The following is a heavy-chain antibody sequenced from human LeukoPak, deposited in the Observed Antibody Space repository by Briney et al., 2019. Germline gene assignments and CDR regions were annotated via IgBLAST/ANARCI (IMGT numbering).Heavy chain of an antibody. V-gene: IGHV3-21*01. CDR1: RFTVSSYS. D-gene: IGHD2-2*01. CDR3: ARDPSGVVPAAMSDY. J-gene: IGHJ4*02. CDR2: ISSSSSYI. Sequence: PGGSLRLSCAASRFTVSSYSMNWVRQAPGKGLEWVSSISSSSSYIYYADSVKGRFTISRDNAKNSLYLQMNSLRAEDTAVYYCARDPSGVVPAAMSDYWGQGTLVTVSS.